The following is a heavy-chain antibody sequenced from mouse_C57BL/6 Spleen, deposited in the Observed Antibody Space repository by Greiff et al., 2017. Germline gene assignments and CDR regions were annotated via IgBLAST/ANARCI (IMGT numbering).Heavy chain of an antibody. J-gene: IGHJ4*01. CDR3: ARYDSLLDYAMDY. CDR1: GYTFTSYW. D-gene: IGHD2-4*01. V-gene: IGHV1-72*01. Sequence: VKQSCKASGYTFTSYWMHWVKQRPGRGLEWIGRIDPNSGGTKYNEKFKSKATLTVDKPSSTAYMQLSSLTSEDSAVYYCARYDSLLDYAMDYWGQGTSVTVSS. CDR2: IDPNSGGT.